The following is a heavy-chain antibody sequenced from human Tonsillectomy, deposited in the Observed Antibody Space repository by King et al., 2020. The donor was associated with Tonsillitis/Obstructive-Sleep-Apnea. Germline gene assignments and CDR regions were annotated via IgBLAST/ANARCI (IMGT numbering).Heavy chain of an antibody. CDR2: INPNSGGS. D-gene: IGHD1-14*01. CDR1: GYTFTGYY. CDR3: VRDLSNRIYYYYYMDV. V-gene: IGHV1-2*06. J-gene: IGHJ6*03. Sequence: QLVQSGAEVKKPGASVKVSCKASGYTFTGYYMHWVRQAPGQGLEWMGRINPNSGGSNYAQKFQGRVTMTRDTSISTAYMELSRLRYDDTAVYYCVRDLSNRIYYYYYMDVWGKGTKVTVSS.